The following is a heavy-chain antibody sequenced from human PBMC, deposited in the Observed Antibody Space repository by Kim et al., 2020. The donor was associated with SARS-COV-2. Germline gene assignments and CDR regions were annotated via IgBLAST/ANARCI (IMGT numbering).Heavy chain of an antibody. D-gene: IGHD6-6*01. J-gene: IGHJ4*02. CDR3: ARGDSSSSPADY. Sequence: SETLSLTCTVSGGSISSGGYYWSWIRQHPGKGLEWIGYIYYSGSTYYNPSLKSRVTISVDTSKNQFSLKLSSVTAADTAVYYCARGDSSSSPADYWGQGTLVTVSS. CDR1: GGSISSGGYY. V-gene: IGHV4-31*03. CDR2: IYYSGST.